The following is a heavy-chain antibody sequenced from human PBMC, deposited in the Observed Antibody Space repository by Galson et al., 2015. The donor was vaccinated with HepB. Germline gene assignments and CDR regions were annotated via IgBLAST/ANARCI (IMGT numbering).Heavy chain of an antibody. CDR2: IYPGDSHT. CDR1: GYSFTSYW. CDR3: ARYMFYDILTGYPATYYYYAMDV. J-gene: IGHJ6*02. D-gene: IGHD3-9*01. V-gene: IGHV5-51*01. Sequence: QSGAEVKKPGESLKISCKGSGYSFTSYWIGWVRQMPGKGLDWMGIIYPGDSHTKYSPSFQGQVTLSVDRSISTAYLQWSSLKASDTAMYYCARYMFYDILTGYPATYYYYAMDVWGQGTTVTVSS.